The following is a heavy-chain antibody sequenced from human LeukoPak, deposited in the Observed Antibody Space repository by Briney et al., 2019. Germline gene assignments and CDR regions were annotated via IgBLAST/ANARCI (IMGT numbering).Heavy chain of an antibody. CDR2: MNPKNGNT. CDR1: GYTFTSYG. J-gene: IGHJ4*02. D-gene: IGHD5-24*01. CDR3: ARGLEMEVAAY. V-gene: IGHV1-8*01. Sequence: ASVKDSCKASGYTFTSYGINWVRQATGQGLEWMGWMNPKNGNTGYEQKFQGRLTMTRNTSTSTAYMELSSLRSEDTAVYYCARGLEMEVAAYWGQGTLVTVSS.